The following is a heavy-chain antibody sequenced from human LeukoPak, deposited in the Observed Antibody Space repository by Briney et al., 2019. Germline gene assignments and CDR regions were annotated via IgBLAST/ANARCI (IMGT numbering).Heavy chain of an antibody. CDR3: ARAVPATACFDY. Sequence: PGGSLRLSCAASGFTFSSYAMSWVRQPPGKGLEWIGEINHSGSTNYNPSLKSRVTISVDTSKNQFSLKLSSVTAADTAVYYCARAVPATACFDYWGQGTLVTVSS. CDR1: GFTFSSYA. CDR2: INHSGST. D-gene: IGHD2-2*01. J-gene: IGHJ4*02. V-gene: IGHV4-34*01.